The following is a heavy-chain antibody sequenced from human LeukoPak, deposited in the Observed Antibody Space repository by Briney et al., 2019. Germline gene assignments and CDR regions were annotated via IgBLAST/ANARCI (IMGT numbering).Heavy chain of an antibody. J-gene: IGHJ6*03. CDR1: GFTFSSYA. V-gene: IGHV3-30*04. CDR2: ISYDGSNK. Sequence: GGSLRLSCAASGFTFSSYAMHWVRQAPGKGLEWVAVISYDGSNKYYADSVKGRFTISRDNSKNTLYLQMNSLRAEDTAVYYCARGGGIAAAPNYYYYMDVWGKGTTVTVSS. CDR3: ARGGGIAAAPNYYYYMDV. D-gene: IGHD6-13*01.